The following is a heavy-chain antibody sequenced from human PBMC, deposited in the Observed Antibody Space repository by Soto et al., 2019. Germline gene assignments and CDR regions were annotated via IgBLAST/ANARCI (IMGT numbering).Heavy chain of an antibody. CDR3: AKGGARYSGYCLPYYYYYMDV. CDR2: ISGSGGST. V-gene: IGHV3-23*01. D-gene: IGHD5-12*01. Sequence: GGSLRLSCAASGFTFSSYAMSWVRQAPGKGLEWVSAISGSGGSTYYADSVKGRFTISRDNSKNTLYLQMNSLRAEDTAVYYCAKGGARYSGYCLPYYYYYMDVWGKGTTVTVSS. CDR1: GFTFSSYA. J-gene: IGHJ6*03.